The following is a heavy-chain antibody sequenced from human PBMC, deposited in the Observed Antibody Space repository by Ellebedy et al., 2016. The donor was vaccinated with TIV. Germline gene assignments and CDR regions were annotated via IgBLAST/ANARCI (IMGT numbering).Heavy chain of an antibody. Sequence: GESLKISCAVSGFTFSSHAMHWVRQAPGKGLEWVATISYTGGSQNYADSVKGRFTISRDNSEDTLYLQMTSLRPEDTAVYYCAGEVGPRQINSWGQGTQVTVSS. CDR2: ISYTGGSQ. J-gene: IGHJ4*02. CDR3: AGEVGPRQINS. CDR1: GFTFSSHA. D-gene: IGHD1-26*01. V-gene: IGHV3-30-3*01.